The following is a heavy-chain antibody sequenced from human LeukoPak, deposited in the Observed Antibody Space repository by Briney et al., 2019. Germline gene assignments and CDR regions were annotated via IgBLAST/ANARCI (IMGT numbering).Heavy chain of an antibody. CDR2: INYSGST. Sequence: SETLSLTCTVSGGSISTSSYYWAWIRQPPGKGLEWIGSINYSGSTYYTASLKSRVTISVDTSKNQFSLRLRSVIAADTTVYYCARLFGCSGGSCYFDYWGQGTLVTVSS. V-gene: IGHV4-39*01. D-gene: IGHD2-15*01. CDR3: ARLFGCSGGSCYFDY. CDR1: GGSISTSSYY. J-gene: IGHJ4*02.